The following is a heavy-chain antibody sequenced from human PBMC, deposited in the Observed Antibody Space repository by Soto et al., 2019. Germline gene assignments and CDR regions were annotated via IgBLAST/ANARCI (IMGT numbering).Heavy chain of an antibody. V-gene: IGHV3-48*03. CDR3: ARDMSSSSRGMDV. CDR2: ISSSADSI. Sequence: QPGGSLRLSCVGSGFTFRTYEINWVRQAPGRGLEWVSYISSSADSIYYADSVKGRFTISRDNAKNSLFLQMNSLRAEDTAIYYCARDMSSSSRGMDVWGQGTTVTVSS. CDR1: GFTFRTYE. D-gene: IGHD6-13*01. J-gene: IGHJ6*02.